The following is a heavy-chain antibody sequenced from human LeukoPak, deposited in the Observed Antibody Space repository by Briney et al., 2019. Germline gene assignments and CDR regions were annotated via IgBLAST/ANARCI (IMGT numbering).Heavy chain of an antibody. J-gene: IGHJ4*02. V-gene: IGHV3-21*01. CDR1: GFTFNNYP. CDR3: ARDAGPGQFDY. CDR2: VSTSSNYI. Sequence: GGSLRLSCAASGFTFNNYPMSWVRQAPGKGLEWVSSVSTSSNYIYYTDSVKGRYTISRDNAKNSLFLQMNSLRAEDTAVYYCARDAGPGQFDYWGQGTQVTVSS.